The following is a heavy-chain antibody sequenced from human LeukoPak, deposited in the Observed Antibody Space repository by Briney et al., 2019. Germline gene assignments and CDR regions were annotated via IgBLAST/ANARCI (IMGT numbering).Heavy chain of an antibody. V-gene: IGHV3-53*01. Sequence: GGSLRLPCAASGFTVITNDMTWVRQAPGKGLEWVSVLYSDGNTKYADSVQGRFTISRDNSKNTLYLEMNSLSPDDTAAYYCARGVEPLAANTLAYWGQGTLVTVSS. CDR3: ARGVEPLAANTLAY. J-gene: IGHJ4*02. D-gene: IGHD1-14*01. CDR1: GFTVITND. CDR2: LYSDGNT.